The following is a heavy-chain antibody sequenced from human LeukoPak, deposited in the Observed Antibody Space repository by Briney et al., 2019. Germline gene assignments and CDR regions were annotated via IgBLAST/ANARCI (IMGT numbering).Heavy chain of an antibody. CDR2: ISSSSSYI. D-gene: IGHD2-2*01. V-gene: IGHV3-21*01. J-gene: IGHJ4*02. Sequence: GGSLRLSCAASGFTFSSYGINWVRQAPGKGLEWVSSISSSSSYIFYADSVKGRFTISRDNAKNSLYLQMNSLRAEDTAVYYCARSDCSSTSCYFSFDYWGQGTLVTVSS. CDR3: ARSDCSSTSCYFSFDY. CDR1: GFTFSSYG.